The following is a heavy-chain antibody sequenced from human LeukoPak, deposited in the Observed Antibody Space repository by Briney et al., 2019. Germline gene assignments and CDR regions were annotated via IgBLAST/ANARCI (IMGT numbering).Heavy chain of an antibody. CDR2: MYYRGST. V-gene: IGHV4-39*07. J-gene: IGHJ4*02. CDR1: GGSISSSSHY. CDR3: ATTTIRLGY. Sequence: SETLSLTCTVSGGSISSSSHYWGWIRQPPGKGLEWIGSMYYRGSTYHNPSLKSRVTISVDTSKNQFSLKLSSVTAADTAVYCCATTTIRLGYWGQGTLVTVSS. D-gene: IGHD1-26*01.